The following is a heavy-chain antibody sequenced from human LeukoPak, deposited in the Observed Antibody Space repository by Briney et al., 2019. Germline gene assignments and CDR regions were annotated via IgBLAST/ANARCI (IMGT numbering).Heavy chain of an antibody. V-gene: IGHV4-4*07. D-gene: IGHD3-3*01. CDR1: GGSINNFY. CDR3: AKINDFWTYSVYYFDY. Sequence: SETLSFTCTVSGGSINNFYWSWIRQPAGKGLEWIGCIYSSGTTDYNPSLQSRVTMSVDTSSNQFSLKLNSVTAADTAVYYCAKINDFWTYSVYYFDYWGQGTLVTVSS. J-gene: IGHJ4*02. CDR2: IYSSGTT.